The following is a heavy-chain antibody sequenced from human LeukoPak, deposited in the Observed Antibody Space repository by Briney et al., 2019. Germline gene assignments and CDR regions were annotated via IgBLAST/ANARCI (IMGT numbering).Heavy chain of an antibody. CDR1: GFTFSSYS. V-gene: IGHV3-21*01. J-gene: IGHJ4*02. D-gene: IGHD1-26*01. CDR2: ISSSSSYI. CDR3: ARDRPGIVGATDFDY. Sequence: PGGSLRLSCAASGFTFSSYSMNWVRQAPGKGLEWVSSISSSSSYIYYADSVKGRFTISRDNAKNSLYLQMNSLRAEDTAVYYCARDRPGIVGATDFDYWGQGTLVTVSS.